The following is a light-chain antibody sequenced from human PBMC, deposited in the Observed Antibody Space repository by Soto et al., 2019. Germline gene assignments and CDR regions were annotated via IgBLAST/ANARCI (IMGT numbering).Light chain of an antibody. CDR1: QSVFSS. CDR3: QQYHNWPA. CDR2: GAA. Sequence: ETVMTQSPATLSVSPGERATLSCRASQSVFSSLAWYQQKPGQAPRLLIYGAATRATGIPGRFSGSGSGTEFTLTISSLQSEDFAVYYCQQYHNWPAFGQGTKV. J-gene: IGKJ1*01. V-gene: IGKV3-15*01.